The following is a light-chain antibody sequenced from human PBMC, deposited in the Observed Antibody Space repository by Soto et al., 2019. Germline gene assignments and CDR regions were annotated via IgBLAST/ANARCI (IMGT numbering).Light chain of an antibody. CDR3: QHYGDAART. J-gene: IGKJ5*01. CDR1: QSVGSLY. Sequence: ETVLTQSPCTLSFFPEERATLSCRASQSVGSLYLAWYQQKPGRAPRLLIYSTSTRATGIPDRFSGSGSGRDFTLTISRLEPEDSAVYHCQHYGDAARTFWQGTRLEIK. CDR2: STS. V-gene: IGKV3-20*01.